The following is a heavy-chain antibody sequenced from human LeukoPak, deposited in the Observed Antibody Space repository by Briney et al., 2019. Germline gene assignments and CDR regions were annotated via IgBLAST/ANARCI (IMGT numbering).Heavy chain of an antibody. CDR2: IYSGGST. J-gene: IGHJ4*02. CDR1: GFTVSSNY. Sequence: GGSLRLSCAASGFTVSSNYMSWVRQAPGKGLEWVSAIYSGGSTYYADSVKGRFTISRDNSKNTLYLQMNSLRAEDTAVYYCARGGATYYFDYWGQGTLVTVSS. D-gene: IGHD3-16*01. V-gene: IGHV3-53*01. CDR3: ARGGATYYFDY.